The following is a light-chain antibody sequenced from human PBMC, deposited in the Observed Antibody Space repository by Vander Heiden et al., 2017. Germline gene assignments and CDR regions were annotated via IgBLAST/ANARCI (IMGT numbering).Light chain of an antibody. V-gene: IGKV1-33*01. CDR3: QQYDNLPIT. J-gene: IGKJ5*01. Sequence: DIQMTQSPSPLSASVGDRVTITCQASRDTTYHVNWYQHKPGTAPKLLIYDASNLETGVPSRFAGSGSGTDFTFTINSLQPEDIATYYCQQYDNLPITFGQGTRLEIK. CDR2: DAS. CDR1: RDTTYH.